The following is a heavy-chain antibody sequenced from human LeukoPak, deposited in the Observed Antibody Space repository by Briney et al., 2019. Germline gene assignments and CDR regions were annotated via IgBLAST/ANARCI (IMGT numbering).Heavy chain of an antibody. Sequence: GSLRLSCSASGFTFSSYSMNWVRQAPGKGLEWVSSISSSSSYIYYADSVKGRFTISRDNAKNSLYLQMNSLRAEDTAVYYCARDYYDSSGYYYAGLDYWGQGTLVTVSS. CDR3: ARDYYDSSGYYYAGLDY. V-gene: IGHV3-21*01. CDR1: GFTFSSYS. D-gene: IGHD3-22*01. J-gene: IGHJ4*02. CDR2: ISSSSSYI.